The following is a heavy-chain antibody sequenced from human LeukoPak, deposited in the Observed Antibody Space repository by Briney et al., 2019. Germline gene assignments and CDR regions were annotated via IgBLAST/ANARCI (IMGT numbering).Heavy chain of an antibody. Sequence: PSETLSPTCLVSGASVSSSHWNWIRQLPGKGLEWIGCLSYTGKTDYNPSLTSRVTISLDTSKNQVSLKLTSLTAADTAVYYCSEGYFEPFDHWGQGTLVTVSS. V-gene: IGHV4-59*02. J-gene: IGHJ4*02. CDR1: GASVSSSH. CDR3: SEGYFEPFDH. D-gene: IGHD5-24*01. CDR2: LSYTGKT.